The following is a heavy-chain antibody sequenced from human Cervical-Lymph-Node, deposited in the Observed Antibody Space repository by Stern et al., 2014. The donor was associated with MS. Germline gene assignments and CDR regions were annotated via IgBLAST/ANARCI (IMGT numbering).Heavy chain of an antibody. V-gene: IGHV1-46*01. CDR1: GYTFISYY. D-gene: IGHD3-9*01. CDR2: INPNGAST. Sequence: VQLVESGAEVKKPGASVKVSCKASGYTFISYYRHWARQAPGQGIEGMGMINPNGASTREAQKFQGRITMTRDRSTTTVYMELSSLRSEDTAVYYCARGRDYDPTGYSLFWGHWGQGTLVTVSS. J-gene: IGHJ4*02. CDR3: ARGRDYDPTGYSLFWGH.